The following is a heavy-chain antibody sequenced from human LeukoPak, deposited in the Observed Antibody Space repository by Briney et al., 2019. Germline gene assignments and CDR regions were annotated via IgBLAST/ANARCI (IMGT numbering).Heavy chain of an antibody. J-gene: IGHJ4*02. V-gene: IGHV4-30-4*01. D-gene: IGHD3-22*01. CDR2: IYYSGST. Sequence: PSETLSLTCTVSGGSISSGDYYWSWIRQPPGKGLEWIGYIYYSGSTYYNPSLKSRVTISVDTSKNQFSLKLGSVTAADTAVYYCARHVRPFEDSSGYSFDYWGQGTLVTVSS. CDR3: ARHVRPFEDSSGYSFDY. CDR1: GGSISSGDYY.